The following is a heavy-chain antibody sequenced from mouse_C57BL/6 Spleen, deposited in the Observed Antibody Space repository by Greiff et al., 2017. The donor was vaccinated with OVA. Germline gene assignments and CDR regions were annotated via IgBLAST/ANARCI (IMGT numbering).Heavy chain of an antibody. Sequence: EVQLQESGEGLVKPGGSLKLSCAASGFTFSSYAMSWVRQTPEKRLEWVAYISSGGDYIYYADTVKGRFTISRDNARNTLYLQMSSLKAEDTAMYYCTRGEFSNYYFDYWGQGTTLTVSS. V-gene: IGHV5-9-1*02. CDR2: ISSGGDYI. D-gene: IGHD2-5*01. CDR3: TRGEFSNYYFDY. CDR1: GFTFSSYA. J-gene: IGHJ2*01.